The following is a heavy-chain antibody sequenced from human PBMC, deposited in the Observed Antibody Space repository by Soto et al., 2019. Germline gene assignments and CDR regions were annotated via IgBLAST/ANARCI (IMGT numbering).Heavy chain of an antibody. CDR3: ARVGMVRGVITPDFDY. J-gene: IGHJ4*02. V-gene: IGHV4-30-4*01. CDR1: GGSISSGDYY. CDR2: IYYSGST. D-gene: IGHD3-10*01. Sequence: PSETLSVTCTVSGGSISSGDYYWSWIRQPPGKGLEWIGYIYYSGSTYYNPSLKSRVTISVDTSKNQFSLKLSSVTAADTAVYYCARVGMVRGVITPDFDYWGQGTLVTVSS.